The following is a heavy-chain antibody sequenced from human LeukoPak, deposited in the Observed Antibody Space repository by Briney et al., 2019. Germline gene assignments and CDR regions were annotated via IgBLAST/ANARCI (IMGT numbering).Heavy chain of an antibody. J-gene: IGHJ5*02. CDR1: GGSISSGGYY. CDR2: IYYSGST. D-gene: IGHD3-22*01. CDR3: ASLNDSSGYQIDP. V-gene: IGHV4-31*03. Sequence: PSQTLSLTCTVSGGSISSGGYYWSWIRQHPGKGLEWIGYIYYSGSTYYNPSLKSRVTISVDTSKNQFSLKLSSVTAADTAVYCCASLNDSSGYQIDPWGQGTLVTVSS.